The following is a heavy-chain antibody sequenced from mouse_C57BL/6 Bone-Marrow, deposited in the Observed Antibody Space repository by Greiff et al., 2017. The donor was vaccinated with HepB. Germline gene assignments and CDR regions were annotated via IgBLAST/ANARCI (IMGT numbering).Heavy chain of an antibody. D-gene: IGHD1-1*01. CDR2: ISSGSSTI. CDR1: GFTFSDYG. Sequence: VQLKESGGGLVKPGGSLKLSCAASGFTFSDYGMHWVRQAPEKGLEWVAYISSGSSTIYYADTVKGRFTISRDNAKNTLFLQMTSLRSEDTAMYYCARRKESDTGYFDVWGTGTTVTVSS. V-gene: IGHV5-17*01. J-gene: IGHJ1*03. CDR3: ARRKESDTGYFDV.